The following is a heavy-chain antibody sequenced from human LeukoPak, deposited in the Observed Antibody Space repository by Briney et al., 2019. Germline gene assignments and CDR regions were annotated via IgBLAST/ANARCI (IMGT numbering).Heavy chain of an antibody. CDR2: ISGSGGST. D-gene: IGHD3-9*01. Sequence: GESLRLSCAASGFTFSSFAMSWVRQAPGKGLEWVSAISGSGGSTYYADSVKGRFTISRDNSKNTLYLQMNSLRAEDTAVYYCAKYPYYDILTGYYNPHVGYFDYWGQGTLVTVSS. V-gene: IGHV3-23*01. CDR1: GFTFSSFA. CDR3: AKYPYYDILTGYYNPHVGYFDY. J-gene: IGHJ4*02.